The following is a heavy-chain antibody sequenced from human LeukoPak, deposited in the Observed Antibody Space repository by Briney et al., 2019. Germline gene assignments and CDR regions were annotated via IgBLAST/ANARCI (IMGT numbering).Heavy chain of an antibody. D-gene: IGHD5-18*01. CDR2: INHSGST. CDR1: GGSFSGYY. V-gene: IGHV4-34*01. CDR3: ATPGYSYGLFDY. J-gene: IGHJ4*02. Sequence: SETLSLTCAVYGGSFSGYYWSWIRQPPGKGLEWIGEINHSGSTNYNPSLKSRVTISVDTSKNQFSLKLSSVIAADTAVYYCATPGYSYGLFDYWGQGTLVTVSS.